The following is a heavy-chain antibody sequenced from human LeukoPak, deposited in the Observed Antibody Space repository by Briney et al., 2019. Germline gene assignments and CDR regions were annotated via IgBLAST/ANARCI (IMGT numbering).Heavy chain of an antibody. J-gene: IGHJ4*02. CDR1: GYTFTSYD. Sequence: ASVKVSCKASGYTFTSYDINWVRQATGQGLEWMGRIIPIFGTANYAQKFQGRVTITADKSTSTAYMELSSQRSEDTAVYYCARDPVISAEDYWGQGTLVTVSS. V-gene: IGHV1-69*06. CDR3: ARDPVISAEDY. D-gene: IGHD2/OR15-2a*01. CDR2: IIPIFGTA.